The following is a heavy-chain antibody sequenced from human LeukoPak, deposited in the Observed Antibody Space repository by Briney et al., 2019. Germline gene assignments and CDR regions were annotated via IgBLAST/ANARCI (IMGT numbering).Heavy chain of an antibody. J-gene: IGHJ3*01. CDR2: ISGSGGAT. Sequence: GGSLRLSCAASGFTFNTYGMSWVRQAPGKGLEWVSGISGSGGATYYADSVKGRFSISRDNSKNTLFLQMNSLRPEDTAVYYCARGRRTLIVGATRNAFDVWGQGTIVTVPS. CDR1: GFTFNTYG. D-gene: IGHD1-26*01. V-gene: IGHV3-23*01. CDR3: ARGRRTLIVGATRNAFDV.